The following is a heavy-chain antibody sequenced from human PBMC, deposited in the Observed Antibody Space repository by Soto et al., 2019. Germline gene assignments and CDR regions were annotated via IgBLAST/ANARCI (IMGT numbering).Heavy chain of an antibody. J-gene: IGHJ2*01. CDR2: IYYSGST. V-gene: IGHV4-59*01. D-gene: IGHD2-15*01. Sequence: EKGLEWIGYIYYSGSTNYNPSLKSRVTISVDTSKNQFSLKLSSVTAADTAVYYCARVSFYQAEDGIRDEHSVSAFLLNRSSDL. CDR3: ARVSFYQAEDGIRDEHSVSAFLLNRSSDL.